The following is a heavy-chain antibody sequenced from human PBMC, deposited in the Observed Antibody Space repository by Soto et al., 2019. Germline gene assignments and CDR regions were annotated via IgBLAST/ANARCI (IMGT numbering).Heavy chain of an antibody. J-gene: IGHJ4*02. CDR1: GFTFISYA. D-gene: IGHD3-22*01. CDR3: AKISRTNYYDSSGYRDYFDY. Sequence: GGSVRLSCASSGFTFISYAMSWVRQAPGKGLEWVSAISGSGGSTYYADSVKGRFTISRDNSKNTLYLQMNSLRAEDTAVYYCAKISRTNYYDSSGYRDYFDYWGQGTLVTVS. V-gene: IGHV3-23*01. CDR2: ISGSGGST.